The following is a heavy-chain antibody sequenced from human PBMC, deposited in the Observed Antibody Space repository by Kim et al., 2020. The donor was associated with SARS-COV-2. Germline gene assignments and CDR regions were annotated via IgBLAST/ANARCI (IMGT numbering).Heavy chain of an antibody. CDR3: AREVRITIFGVVIPKDYYMYT. Sequence: GGSLRLSCAASGFTFSSYTMNWVRQAPGKGLEWVSSISSSSSYIYYADSVKGRFTISRDNAKNSLYLQMNSLRAEDTAVYYCAREVRITIFGVVIPKDYYMYTWGKATTVTAS. CDR1: GFTFSSYT. CDR2: ISSSSSYI. D-gene: IGHD3-3*01. J-gene: IGHJ6*03. V-gene: IGHV3-21*01.